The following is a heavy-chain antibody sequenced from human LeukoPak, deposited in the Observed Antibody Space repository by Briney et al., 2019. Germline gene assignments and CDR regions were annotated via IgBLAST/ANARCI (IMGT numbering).Heavy chain of an antibody. V-gene: IGHV3-23*01. D-gene: IGHD3-16*02. CDR3: AKEDDYVWGSYRYPFDY. Sequence: GGSLRLSCAASGFTFSNFAMSWVRQAPGKGLEWVSAISGSGDTTYYADAVRGRFTVSRDNSKNTLYLQMNSLRAEDTAVYYCAKEDDYVWGSYRYPFDYWGQGTLVTVSS. CDR2: ISGSGDTT. CDR1: GFTFSNFA. J-gene: IGHJ4*02.